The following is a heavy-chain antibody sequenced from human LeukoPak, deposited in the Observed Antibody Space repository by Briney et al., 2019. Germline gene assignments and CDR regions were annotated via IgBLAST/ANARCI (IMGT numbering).Heavy chain of an antibody. D-gene: IGHD3-3*01. J-gene: IGHJ4*02. Sequence: SVKVSCKASGGTFSSCAISWVRQAPGQGLEWMGGIIPIFGTANYAQKFQGRVTITADESTSTAYMELSSLRSEDTAVYYCARGQTGVFGVVIILNFDYWGQGTLVTVSS. CDR2: IIPIFGTA. V-gene: IGHV1-69*13. CDR3: ARGQTGVFGVVIILNFDY. CDR1: GGTFSSCA.